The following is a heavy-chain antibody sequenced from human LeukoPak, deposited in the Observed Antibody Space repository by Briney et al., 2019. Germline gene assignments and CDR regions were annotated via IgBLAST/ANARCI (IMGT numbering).Heavy chain of an antibody. V-gene: IGHV3-20*04. CDR1: GFTFDDYA. Sequence: PGGSLRLSCAASGFTFDDYAMNWVRQAPGKGLEWVSGINWNGGSTYYRDSVKGRFTISRGDAKNSLYLQMNSLRAEDTAVYYCARDWASVDYWGQGTLVTVSS. D-gene: IGHD3-16*01. CDR3: ARDWASVDY. J-gene: IGHJ4*02. CDR2: INWNGGST.